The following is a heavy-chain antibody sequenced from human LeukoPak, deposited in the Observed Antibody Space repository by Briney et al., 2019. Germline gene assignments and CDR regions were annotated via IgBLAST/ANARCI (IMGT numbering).Heavy chain of an antibody. CDR1: GFTITSSS. CDR2: ISYDIYSK. Sequence: GGSQRLSCAASGFTITSSSMHWVRQAPGKGLEWVAVISYDIYSKYYADSVRGRFTISRDNSENTLYLQMNSLRGEDTAVYYCARDAWSVRSYFDYWGQGTLVTVSS. D-gene: IGHD2-8*01. J-gene: IGHJ4*02. V-gene: IGHV3-30*04. CDR3: ARDAWSVRSYFDY.